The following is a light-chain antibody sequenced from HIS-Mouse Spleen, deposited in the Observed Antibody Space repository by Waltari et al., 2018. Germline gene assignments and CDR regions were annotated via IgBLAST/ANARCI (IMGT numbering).Light chain of an antibody. Sequence: QSALTQPPSASGSPGKSVTISCPGTSSDVGGYNYVSWYQQHPGKAPKLMIYEVSKRPSGVPDRFSGSKSGNTASLTVSGLQAEDEADYYCSSYAGSNNVVFGGGTKLTVL. V-gene: IGLV2-8*01. J-gene: IGLJ2*01. CDR1: SSDVGGYNY. CDR2: EVS. CDR3: SSYAGSNNVV.